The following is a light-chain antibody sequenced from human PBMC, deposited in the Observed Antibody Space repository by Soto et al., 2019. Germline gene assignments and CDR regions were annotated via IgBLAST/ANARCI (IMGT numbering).Light chain of an antibody. CDR1: RSISRY. Sequence: DIQMTQSPSSLSASVGDTVNMTCRASRSISRYLSWYQQKTGKAPNLLIYAASSLQSGVPSRFSGSGYGTEFTLTISNLKNEDFATYFCQQYDRFPNTFGQGTRLEIK. CDR2: AAS. J-gene: IGKJ5*01. CDR3: QQYDRFPNT. V-gene: IGKV1-39*01.